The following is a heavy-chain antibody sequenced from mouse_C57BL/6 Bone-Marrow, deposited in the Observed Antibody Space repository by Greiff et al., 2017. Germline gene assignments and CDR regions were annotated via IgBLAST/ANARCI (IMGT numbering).Heavy chain of an antibody. CDR3: ARSKNWDTWLAD. J-gene: IGHJ3*01. Sequence: VQLQQSGAELVRPGPSVKVSCKASGYAFPNYLIEWVKPRPGQGLAWIGVINPGSGGTNYNEKFKGKATLTADKSSSRAYMQLSSLTSEDSAVYFGARSKNWDTWLADGGQGTLVTVSA. CDR1: GYAFPNYL. D-gene: IGHD4-1*01. CDR2: INPGSGGT. V-gene: IGHV1-54*01.